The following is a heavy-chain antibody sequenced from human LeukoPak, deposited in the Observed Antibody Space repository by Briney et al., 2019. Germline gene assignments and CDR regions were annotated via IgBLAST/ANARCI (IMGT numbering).Heavy chain of an antibody. V-gene: IGHV3-9*01. CDR1: GFTFDDYA. Sequence: PGGSLRLSCAASGFTFDDYAMHWVRQAPGKGLEWVSGVSWNSGSIGYADSVKGRFTISRDNAKNSLYLQMNSLRAEDTALYYCARGGIVVVTADLDLDYWGQGTLVTVSS. J-gene: IGHJ4*02. D-gene: IGHD2-21*02. CDR3: ARGGIVVVTADLDLDY. CDR2: VSWNSGSI.